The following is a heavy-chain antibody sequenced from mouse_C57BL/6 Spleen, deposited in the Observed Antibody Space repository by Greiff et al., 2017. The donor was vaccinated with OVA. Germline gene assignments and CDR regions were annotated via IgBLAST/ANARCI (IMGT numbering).Heavy chain of an antibody. D-gene: IGHD1-1*01. CDR3: AIITTVEDGFAY. Sequence: QVQLKQPGAELVMPGASVKLSCKASGYTFTSYWMHWVKQRPGQGLEWIGEIDPSDSYTNYNQKFKGKSTLTVDKSSSTAYMQLSSLTSEDSAVYYCAIITTVEDGFAYWGQGTLVTVSA. CDR1: GYTFTSYW. V-gene: IGHV1-69*01. J-gene: IGHJ3*01. CDR2: IDPSDSYT.